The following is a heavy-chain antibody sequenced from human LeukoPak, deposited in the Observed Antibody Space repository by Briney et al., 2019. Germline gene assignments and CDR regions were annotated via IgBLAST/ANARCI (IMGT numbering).Heavy chain of an antibody. J-gene: IGHJ5*02. Sequence: TSETLSLTCTVSGGSISSSSYYWGWIRQSPGKGLEWIGSIYYSGSTYYKPSLKSRLTISVDTSKNHFSLKLSSVTAADTAVYYCARNRYYYGSRNYGVPTWFDPWGQGTLVTVAS. CDR2: IYYSGST. D-gene: IGHD3-10*01. V-gene: IGHV4-39*02. CDR3: ARNRYYYGSRNYGVPTWFDP. CDR1: GGSISSSSYY.